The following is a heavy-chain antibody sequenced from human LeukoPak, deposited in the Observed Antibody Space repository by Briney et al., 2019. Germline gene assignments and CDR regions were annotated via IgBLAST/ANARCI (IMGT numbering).Heavy chain of an antibody. CDR3: ARAIVVVPAAPYPLDY. CDR1: GFTFSSYW. V-gene: IGHV3-7*04. Sequence: GGSLRLSCAASGFTFSSYWMSWVRQAPGKGLEWVANIKQDGSEKYYVDSVKGRFTISRDNAKNSLYLQMNSLRAEDTAVYYCARAIVVVPAAPYPLDYWGQGTLVTVSS. CDR2: IKQDGSEK. J-gene: IGHJ4*02. D-gene: IGHD2-2*01.